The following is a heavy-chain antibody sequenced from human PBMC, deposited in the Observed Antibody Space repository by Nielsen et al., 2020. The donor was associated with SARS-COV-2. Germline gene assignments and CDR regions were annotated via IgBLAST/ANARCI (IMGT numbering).Heavy chain of an antibody. Sequence: ASVKVSCNASAFRFTNYFINWVRQAPGQGLEWMAIINPSGNNTHSAQKFQGRVTVTRDTSTSTVYMELSSLRSEDSAVYFCARAYCDSTTCYRHAFDIWGQGTLVTVSS. D-gene: IGHD2-2*02. J-gene: IGHJ3*02. CDR1: AFRFTNYF. V-gene: IGHV1-46*01. CDR3: ARAYCDSTTCYRHAFDI. CDR2: INPSGNNT.